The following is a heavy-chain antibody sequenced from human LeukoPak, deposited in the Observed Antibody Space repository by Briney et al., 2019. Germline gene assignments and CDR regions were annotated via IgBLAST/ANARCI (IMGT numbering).Heavy chain of an antibody. V-gene: IGHV3-48*02. Sequence: GSLRLSCAASGFPFSSYRMNWVRQAPGKGLEWVSYISSSSSTIYYADSVKGRFTISRDNAKDSLYLQMNSLRDEDTAVYYCASVSASTRYYFDYWGQGTLVSVSS. D-gene: IGHD2-2*01. CDR1: GFPFSSYR. CDR2: ISSSSSTI. J-gene: IGHJ4*02. CDR3: ASVSASTRYYFDY.